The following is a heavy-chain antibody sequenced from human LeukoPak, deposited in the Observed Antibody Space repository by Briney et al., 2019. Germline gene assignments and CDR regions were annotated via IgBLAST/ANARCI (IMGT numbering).Heavy chain of an antibody. Sequence: GRSLRLSCAASGFTFSSYGMHWVRQAPGKGLEWVAVIWYDGSNKYYADSVKGRFTISRDNSKNTLYLQMNSLRAEDTAVYYCAREGAPYYDILTGYYDAFDIWGKGTMVTVSS. J-gene: IGHJ3*02. V-gene: IGHV3-33*01. D-gene: IGHD3-9*01. CDR2: IWYDGSNK. CDR1: GFTFSSYG. CDR3: AREGAPYYDILTGYYDAFDI.